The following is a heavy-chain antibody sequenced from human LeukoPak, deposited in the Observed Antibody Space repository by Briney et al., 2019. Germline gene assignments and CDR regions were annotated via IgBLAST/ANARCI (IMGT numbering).Heavy chain of an antibody. J-gene: IGHJ4*02. D-gene: IGHD6-13*01. CDR2: INHSGST. V-gene: IGHV4-34*01. Sequence: SETLSLTCAVYGGSFSGYYWSWIRQPPGKGLEWIGEINHSGSTNYNPSLKSRVTISVDTSKNQFSLKLSSVTAVDTAVYYCARGSSWPFDYWGQGTLVTVSS. CDR3: ARGSSWPFDY. CDR1: GGSFSGYY.